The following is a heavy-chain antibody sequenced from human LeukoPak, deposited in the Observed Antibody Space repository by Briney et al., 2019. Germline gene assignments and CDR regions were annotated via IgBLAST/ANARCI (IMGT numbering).Heavy chain of an antibody. D-gene: IGHD6-6*01. CDR2: INPNSGGT. V-gene: IGHV1-2*02. CDR1: GYTFTGYY. CDR3: ARVLNVAARPYAYFDY. Sequence: ASVKVSCKASGYTFTGYYMHWVRQAPGQGLEWMGWINPNSGGTNYAQKFQGRVTMTRDTSISTAYMELSRLRSDDTAVYYCARVLNVAARPYAYFDYWAREPWSPSPQ. J-gene: IGHJ4*02.